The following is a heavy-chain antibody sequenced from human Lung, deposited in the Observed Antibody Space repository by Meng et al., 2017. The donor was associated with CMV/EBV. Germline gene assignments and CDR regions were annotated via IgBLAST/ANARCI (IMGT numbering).Heavy chain of an antibody. Sequence: VYVGESCAELREPGASGTVSCKASGYTFINDSMNWVRQALGQGLEWMGWINPDSGNPTYAHGFTRRFVFSLDASFRTAYQQISSLKSEDTAVYYCERVAASGYRYFDYWGQGTLVTVSS. V-gene: IGHV7-4-1*02. J-gene: IGHJ4*02. CDR2: INPDSGNP. CDR1: GYTFINDS. D-gene: IGHD3-3*01. CDR3: ERVAASGYRYFDY.